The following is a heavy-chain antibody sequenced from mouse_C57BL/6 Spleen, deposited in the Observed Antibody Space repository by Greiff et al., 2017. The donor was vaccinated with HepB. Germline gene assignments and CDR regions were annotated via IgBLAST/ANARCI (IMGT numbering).Heavy chain of an antibody. J-gene: IGHJ1*03. CDR2: IDPSDSYT. CDR3: ARVRKTGTWYFDV. CDR1: GYTFTSYW. Sequence: QVQLQQPGAELVKPGASVKLSCKASGYTFTSYWMQWVKQRPGQGLERIGEIDPSDSYTNYNQKFKGKATLTVDTSSSTAYMQLSSLTSEDSAVYYCARVRKTGTWYFDVWGTGTTVTVSS. V-gene: IGHV1-50*01. D-gene: IGHD4-1*01.